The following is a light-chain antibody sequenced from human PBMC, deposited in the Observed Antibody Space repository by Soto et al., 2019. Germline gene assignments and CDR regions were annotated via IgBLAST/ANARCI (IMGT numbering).Light chain of an antibody. Sequence: EIVFTQSPGTLSLSPGERATLSCRASQSVSSSYLAWYQQKPGQAPRLLIYGASSRDTAIPDRFSGSGSGTDFTLTISRLEPEDFAVYYCQQYGSSPWTFGQGTKV. CDR2: GAS. CDR3: QQYGSSPWT. CDR1: QSVSSSY. J-gene: IGKJ1*01. V-gene: IGKV3-20*01.